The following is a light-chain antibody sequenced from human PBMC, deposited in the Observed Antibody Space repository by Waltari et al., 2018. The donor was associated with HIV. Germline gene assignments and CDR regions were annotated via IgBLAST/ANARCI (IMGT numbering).Light chain of an antibody. CDR2: RVN. Sequence: QSALTQPASVSGSPGQSITISCTGCNTDIGLYNLVSWYLQHPGNAPQLVIYRVNSRASGGSDRLLGSKAGNTASMTSSSLQAEDEGDYYCSSYTSADSLLFGGGTKLTVL. V-gene: IGLV2-14*01. CDR1: NTDIGLYNL. J-gene: IGLJ2*01. CDR3: SSYTSADSLL.